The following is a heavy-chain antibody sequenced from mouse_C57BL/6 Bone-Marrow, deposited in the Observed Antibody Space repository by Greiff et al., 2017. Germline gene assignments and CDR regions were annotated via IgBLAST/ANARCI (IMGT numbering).Heavy chain of an antibody. CDR2: IDPSDSYT. Sequence: QVQLQQPGAELVRPGTSVKLSCKASGYTFTSYWMHWVKQRPGQGLEWIGVIDPSDSYTNYNPTFKGKATLTVDTSSSTAYMQLSSLKSEDSAVYYCARKEEYYYGSSYNYAMDYWGQGTSVTVSS. D-gene: IGHD1-1*01. CDR1: GYTFTSYW. V-gene: IGHV1-59*01. CDR3: ARKEEYYYGSSYNYAMDY. J-gene: IGHJ4*01.